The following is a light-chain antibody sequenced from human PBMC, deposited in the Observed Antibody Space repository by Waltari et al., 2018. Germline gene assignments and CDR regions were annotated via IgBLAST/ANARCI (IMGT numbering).Light chain of an antibody. J-gene: IGLJ3*02. CDR1: SSDVGNFLL. V-gene: IGLV2-23*01. CDR2: EGN. Sequence: QSALTQPASVSGSPGQSISISCTGSSSDVGNFLLLSWYQQHPGTAPKVIIYEGNKRPSGLSDRFSGSKSGNTASLTISGLQPDDEADYYCCSYVGGTSWVFGGGTKLTVL. CDR3: CSYVGGTSWV.